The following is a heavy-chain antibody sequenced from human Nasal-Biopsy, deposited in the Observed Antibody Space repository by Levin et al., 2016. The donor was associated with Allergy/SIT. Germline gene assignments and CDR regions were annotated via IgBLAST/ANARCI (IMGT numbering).Heavy chain of an antibody. CDR2: IYYGTTT. J-gene: IGHJ4*02. V-gene: IGHV4-39*01. D-gene: IGHD1-1*01. Sequence: SETLSLTCSVSGGSINNYGYYWGWIRQPPGKGLEWLGSIYYGTTTYYNPSLKSRTTISVDTSKNQFSLKLSSVTAADTAVYYCVRPDYNNNWFDYWGQGTLVTVSS. CDR3: VRPDYNNNWFDY. CDR1: GGSINNYGYY.